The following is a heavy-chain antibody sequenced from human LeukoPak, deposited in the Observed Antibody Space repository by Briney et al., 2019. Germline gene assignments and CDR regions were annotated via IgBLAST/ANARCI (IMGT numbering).Heavy chain of an antibody. V-gene: IGHV3-23*01. Sequence: GGSLRVSCAASGFTFSSYAMSWVRQAPGKGLERVSAISGSGGSTYYADSVKGRFTISRDNSKNTLYLQMNSLRAEDTAVYYCAKADKLTFIVVVVAAVDYWGQGTLVTVSS. CDR3: AKADKLTFIVVVVAAVDY. J-gene: IGHJ4*02. CDR2: ISGSGGST. CDR1: GFTFSSYA. D-gene: IGHD2-15*01.